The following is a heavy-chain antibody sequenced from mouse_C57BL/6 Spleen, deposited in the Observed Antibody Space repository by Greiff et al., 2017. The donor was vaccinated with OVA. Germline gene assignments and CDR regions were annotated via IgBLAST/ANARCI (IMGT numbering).Heavy chain of an antibody. V-gene: IGHV5-17*01. D-gene: IGHD1-1*01. CDR3: ARNCGSSYIYAMDY. CDR2: ISRSSSTL. J-gene: IGHJ4*01. CDR1: GFTFSDYG. Sequence: EVKLLESGGGLVKPGGSLKLSCAASGFTFSDYGMHWVRQAPEQGLEWVAYISRSSSTLYYADKVKGRFTISRNNAKNTLFLQMTSLRSEDTAMYYCARNCGSSYIYAMDYWGQGTSVTVSS.